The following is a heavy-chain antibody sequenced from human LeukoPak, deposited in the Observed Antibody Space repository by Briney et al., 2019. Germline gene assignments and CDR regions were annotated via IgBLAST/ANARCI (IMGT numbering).Heavy chain of an antibody. V-gene: IGHV5-51*01. J-gene: IGHJ5*02. CDR3: ARHQRPHYMVRGVIRGWFDP. CDR1: GYSFNSYW. D-gene: IGHD3-10*01. CDR2: IYPGDSDT. Sequence: GESLKISCKGSGYSFNSYWIGWVRQMPGKGLEWMGIIYPGDSDTRYSPSFQGQVTISADKSISTAYLQWSSLKASDTAMYYCARHQRPHYMVRGVIRGWFDPWGQGTLVTVSS.